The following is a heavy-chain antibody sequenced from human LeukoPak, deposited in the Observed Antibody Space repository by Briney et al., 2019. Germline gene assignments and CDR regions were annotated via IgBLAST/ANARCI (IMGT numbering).Heavy chain of an antibody. Sequence: GGSLRLTCPTSSFRFSTYWRHWFRQAPGKGVVWVSGINSDVSHADSADRVKGRFTISRENAKNTLYLQGNRLRAEDTAVYYCARGRSRYGDYVGYGWGRGTLVTGSS. J-gene: IGHJ4*02. CDR3: ARGRSRYGDYVGYG. CDR2: INSDVSHA. D-gene: IGHD4-17*01. CDR1: SFRFSTYW. V-gene: IGHV3-74*01.